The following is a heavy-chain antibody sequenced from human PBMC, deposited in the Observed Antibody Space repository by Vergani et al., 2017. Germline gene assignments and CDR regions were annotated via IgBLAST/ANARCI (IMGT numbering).Heavy chain of an antibody. V-gene: IGHV4-39*01. J-gene: IGHJ5*02. CDR1: GGSISSSSYY. Sequence: QLQLQESGPRLVKPSETLSLTCTVSGGSISSSSYYWGWIRQPPGKGLEWIGSIYYSGSTYYNPSLKSRVTISVDTSKNQFSLKLSSVTAADTAVYYCASAYGDFGPWFDPWGQGTLVTVSS. CDR2: IYYSGST. D-gene: IGHD2-21*02. CDR3: ASAYGDFGPWFDP.